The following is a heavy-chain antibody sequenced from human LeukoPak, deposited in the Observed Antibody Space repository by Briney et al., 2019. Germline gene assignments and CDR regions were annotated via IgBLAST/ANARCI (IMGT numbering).Heavy chain of an antibody. CDR1: GFTFSGSA. Sequence: GGSLKLSCAASGFTFSGSAMHWVRQASGKGLEWVGRIRSKANSYATAYAASVKGRFTISRDDSKNTAYLQMNSLKTEDTAVYYCTTGNITMVRGVIITFVDYWGQGTLVTVSS. D-gene: IGHD3-10*01. CDR3: TTGNITMVRGVIITFVDY. J-gene: IGHJ4*02. V-gene: IGHV3-73*01. CDR2: IRSKANSYAT.